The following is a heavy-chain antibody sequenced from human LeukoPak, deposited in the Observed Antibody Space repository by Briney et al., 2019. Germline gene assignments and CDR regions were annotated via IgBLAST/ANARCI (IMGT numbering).Heavy chain of an antibody. V-gene: IGHV4-59*02. CDR2: VSYSGGT. CDR3: ARLSTYYDFWSPLDY. CDR1: GASVSSHY. J-gene: IGHJ4*02. D-gene: IGHD3-3*01. Sequence: SETLSLTCTVSGASVSSHYWSWIRQPPGKGLEWIGYVSYSGGTNYNPSLKSRVTISLDTSKDQFSLRLNSVTAADTAVYYCARLSTYYDFWSPLDYWGQGILVTVSS.